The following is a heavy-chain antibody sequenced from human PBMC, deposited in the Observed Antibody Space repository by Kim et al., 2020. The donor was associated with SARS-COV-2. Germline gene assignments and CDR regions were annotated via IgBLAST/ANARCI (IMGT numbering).Heavy chain of an antibody. CDR3: AKGGYYYDSSGYYVMDY. Sequence: GGSLRLSCAASGFTFSSYGMHWVRQAPGKGLEWVAVISYDGSNKYYADSVKGRFTISRDNSKNTLYLQMNSLRAEDTAVYYCAKGGYYYDSSGYYVMDY. D-gene: IGHD3-22*01. J-gene: IGHJ4*01. V-gene: IGHV3-30*18. CDR1: GFTFSSYG. CDR2: ISYDGSNK.